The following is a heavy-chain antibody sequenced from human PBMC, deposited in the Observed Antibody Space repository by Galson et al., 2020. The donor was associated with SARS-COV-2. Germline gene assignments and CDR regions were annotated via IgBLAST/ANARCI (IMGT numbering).Heavy chain of an antibody. CDR3: ARGIYYYGSGSYSNWFDP. Sequence: SETLSLTCTVSGGSISSYYWSWIRQPPGKGLEWLGYIYYSGSTNYNPSLKSRVTISVDKSKNQFSLKLSSVTAADTAVYYCARGIYYYGSGSYSNWFDPWGQGTLVTVSS. J-gene: IGHJ5*02. CDR1: GGSISSYY. D-gene: IGHD3-10*01. CDR2: IYYSGST. V-gene: IGHV4-59*01.